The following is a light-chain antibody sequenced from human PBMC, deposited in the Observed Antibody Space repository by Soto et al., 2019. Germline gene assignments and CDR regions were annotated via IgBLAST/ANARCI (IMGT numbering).Light chain of an antibody. CDR2: KSS. Sequence: DIQMTQSPSTLSASVGDIITITCRASQSISSWLAWYQQKPGKAPKLLIYKSSSLESGVPSRFSGSGSGTEFTLNISSLQPDDFATYYCQQYNSYSWTFGHGTKVEIK. CDR1: QSISSW. V-gene: IGKV1-5*03. CDR3: QQYNSYSWT. J-gene: IGKJ1*01.